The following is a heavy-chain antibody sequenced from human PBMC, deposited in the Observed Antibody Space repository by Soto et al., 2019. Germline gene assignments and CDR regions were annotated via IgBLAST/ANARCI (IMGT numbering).Heavy chain of an antibody. Sequence: GGSLRLSCAASGFTFSSYWMHWVRQAPGKGLVWVSRINSDGSSTSYADSVKGRFTISRDNAKNTLYLQMNSLRAEGSAVYCCARGGLGIGADYWGQGTLVTVSS. CDR3: ARGGLGIGADY. V-gene: IGHV3-74*01. D-gene: IGHD7-27*01. CDR1: GFTFSSYW. J-gene: IGHJ4*02. CDR2: INSDGSST.